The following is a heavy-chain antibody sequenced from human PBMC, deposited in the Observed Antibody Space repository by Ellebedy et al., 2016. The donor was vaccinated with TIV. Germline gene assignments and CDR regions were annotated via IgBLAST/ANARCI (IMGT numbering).Heavy chain of an antibody. D-gene: IGHD3-3*01. CDR2: ISTYNGDT. Sequence: ASVKVSCXASGDTFTASYIHWVRQAPGQGLEWMGWISTYNGDTYYAQRLQDRLTLTTDTSTNTAYMDLRSLRSDDTAVYYCAREGWSGYGADYWGQGTLVTVSS. CDR1: GDTFTASY. J-gene: IGHJ4*02. CDR3: AREGWSGYGADY. V-gene: IGHV1-18*04.